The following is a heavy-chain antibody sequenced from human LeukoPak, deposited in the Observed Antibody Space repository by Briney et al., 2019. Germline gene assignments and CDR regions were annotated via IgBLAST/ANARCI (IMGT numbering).Heavy chain of an antibody. CDR2: ISYSGST. J-gene: IGHJ4*02. D-gene: IGHD3-10*01. CDR3: ARAAYGSGSNFDY. Sequence: SETLSLTCTVSGGSFNSGGYFWTWVRQPPGKGLEWIGYISYSGSTYYNPSLKSRVTISVDTSKNQFSLKLSSVTAADTAVYYCARAAYGSGSNFDYWGQGTLVTVSS. CDR1: GGSFNSGGYF. V-gene: IGHV4-31*03.